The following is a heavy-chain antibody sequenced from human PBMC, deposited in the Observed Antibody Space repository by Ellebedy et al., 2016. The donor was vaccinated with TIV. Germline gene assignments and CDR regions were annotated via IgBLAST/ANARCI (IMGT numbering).Heavy chain of an antibody. Sequence: GESLKISXEGSGYSFSKYWIAWVRQMPGKGLEWMGIIYPDDSDTRYSPSFQGQVTISADKSISTAYLQWSSLKASDTAMYYCAVTRTKTAMDHFDYWGQGTLVTVSS. CDR1: GYSFSKYW. CDR2: IYPDDSDT. CDR3: AVTRTKTAMDHFDY. J-gene: IGHJ4*02. V-gene: IGHV5-51*01. D-gene: IGHD5-18*01.